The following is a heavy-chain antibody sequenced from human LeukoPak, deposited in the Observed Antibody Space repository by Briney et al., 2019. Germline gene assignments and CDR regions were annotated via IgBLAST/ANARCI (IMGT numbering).Heavy chain of an antibody. V-gene: IGHV3-30*02. J-gene: IGHJ6*03. CDR2: IRYDGSNK. CDR3: ARGLGNWNYDYYYYMDV. D-gene: IGHD1-7*01. Sequence: GGSLRLSCAASGFTFSSYGMHWVRQAPGKGLEWVAFIRYDGSNKYYADSVKGRFTISRDNSKNTLYLQMNSLRAEDTAVYYCARGLGNWNYDYYYYMDVWGKGTTVTVSS. CDR1: GFTFSSYG.